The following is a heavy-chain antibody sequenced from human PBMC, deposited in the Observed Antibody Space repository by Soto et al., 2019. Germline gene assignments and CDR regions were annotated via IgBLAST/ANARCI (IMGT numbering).Heavy chain of an antibody. CDR2: IKSKTDGGTK. CDR1: GCTFRNAG. J-gene: IGHJ4*02. V-gene: IGHV3-15*01. D-gene: IGHD4-17*01. Sequence: GGSLSLSCAASGCTFRNAGRSWVRKDPGKGLEWVGRIKSKTDGGTKDYAAPVKGRLTISRDDSKNTLYLQMNILKTEDTAVYYYTTDYGGNSDYWGQGTLVTVSS. CDR3: TTDYGGNSDY.